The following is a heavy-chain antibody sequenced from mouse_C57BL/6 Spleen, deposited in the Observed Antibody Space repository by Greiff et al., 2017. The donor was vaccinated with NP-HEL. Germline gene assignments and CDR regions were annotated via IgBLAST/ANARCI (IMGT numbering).Heavy chain of an antibody. D-gene: IGHD3-3*01. CDR3: TREGDFSFAY. CDR2: ISSGGDYI. J-gene: IGHJ3*01. Sequence: EVQRVESGEGLVKPGGSLKLSCAASGFTFSSYAMSWVRQTPEKRLEWVAYISSGGDYIYYADTVKGRFTISRDNARNTLYLQMSSLKSEDTAMYYCTREGDFSFAYWGQGTLVTVSA. CDR1: GFTFSSYA. V-gene: IGHV5-9-1*02.